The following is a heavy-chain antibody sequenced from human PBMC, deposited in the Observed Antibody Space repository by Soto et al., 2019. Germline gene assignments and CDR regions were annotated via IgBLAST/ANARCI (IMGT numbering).Heavy chain of an antibody. CDR1: GFTFSSYG. V-gene: IGHV3-33*01. CDR3: ARRTQGYYYYYMDV. CDR2: IWYDGSNK. J-gene: IGHJ6*03. Sequence: QVQLVESGGGVVQPGRSLRLSCAASGFTFSSYGMHCVRQAPGKGLEGVAVIWYDGSNKYYADSVKGRFTISRDNSKNTLYLQMNSLRAEDTAVYYCARRTQGYYYYYMDVWGKGTTVTVSS.